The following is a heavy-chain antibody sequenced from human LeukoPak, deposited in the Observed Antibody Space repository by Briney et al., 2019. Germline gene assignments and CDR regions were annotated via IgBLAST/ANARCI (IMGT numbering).Heavy chain of an antibody. Sequence: GGSLKLSCAASGXTFSGSAMHWVRQASGKGLEWVGRIRSKANNYATAYAASVKGRFTISRDDSKNTAYLQMNSLKTDDTAVYYCTSGSAYWGQGTLVTVSS. J-gene: IGHJ4*02. CDR1: GXTFSGSA. CDR2: IRSKANNYAT. V-gene: IGHV3-73*01. CDR3: TSGSAY.